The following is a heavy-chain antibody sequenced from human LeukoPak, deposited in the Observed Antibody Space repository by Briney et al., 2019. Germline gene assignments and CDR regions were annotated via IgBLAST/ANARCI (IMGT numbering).Heavy chain of an antibody. J-gene: IGHJ4*02. D-gene: IGHD5-24*01. CDR2: IHNSGRT. Sequence: SETLSLTCTVSGGSSSTYYWSWFRQPPGKGLEWVGHIHNSGRTNYNPSLKSRLTISSDTSKNQFSLMLTSVTAADMAVYFCASGSGWLTPDWGQGTLVTVSS. V-gene: IGHV4-4*09. CDR1: GGSSSTYY. CDR3: ASGSGWLTPD.